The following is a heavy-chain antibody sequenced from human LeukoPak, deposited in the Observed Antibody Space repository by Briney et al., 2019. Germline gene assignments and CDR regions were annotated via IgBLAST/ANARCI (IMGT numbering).Heavy chain of an antibody. V-gene: IGHV3-7*01. CDR1: GFTFSSYW. CDR2: IKQDGSEK. J-gene: IGHJ4*02. D-gene: IGHD3-22*01. Sequence: PGGSLRLSCAASGFTFSSYWMSWVRQAPGKGLEWVANIKQDGSEKYYVDSVKGRFTISRDNAKNSLYLQMNSLRAEDTAVYYCARSVDDSSGYYPWTFDYWGQGTLVTVSS. CDR3: ARSVDDSSGYYPWTFDY.